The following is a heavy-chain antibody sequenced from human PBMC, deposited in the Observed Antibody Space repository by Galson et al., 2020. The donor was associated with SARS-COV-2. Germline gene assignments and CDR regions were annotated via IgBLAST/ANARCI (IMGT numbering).Heavy chain of an antibody. V-gene: IGHV3-30-3*01. Sequence: TGGSLRLSCAASGFTFSSYAMHWVRQAPGKGLEWVAVISYDGSNKYYADSMKGRFTISRDSSKNTLYLQMNSLRAEDTAVYYCARSYSGSHPLDAFDIWGQGTMVTVSS. D-gene: IGHD1-26*01. CDR2: ISYDGSNK. CDR1: GFTFSSYA. CDR3: ARSYSGSHPLDAFDI. J-gene: IGHJ3*02.